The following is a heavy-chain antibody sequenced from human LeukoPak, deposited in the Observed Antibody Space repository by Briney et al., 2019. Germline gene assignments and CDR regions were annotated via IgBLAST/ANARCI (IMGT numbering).Heavy chain of an antibody. CDR2: IYYSGST. D-gene: IGHD3-3*01. J-gene: IGHJ6*02. Sequence: PSQTLSLTCTVSGGSISSGGYYWSWIRQHPGKGLEWIGYIYYSGSTCYNPSLKSRVTISVDTSKNQFSLKLSSVTAADTAVYYCARVRITIFGGGGMDVWGQGTTVTVSS. CDR1: GGSISSGGYY. V-gene: IGHV4-31*03. CDR3: ARVRITIFGGGGMDV.